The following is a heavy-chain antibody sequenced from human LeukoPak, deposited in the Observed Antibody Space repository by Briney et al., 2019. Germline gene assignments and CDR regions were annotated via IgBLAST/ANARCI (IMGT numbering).Heavy chain of an antibody. D-gene: IGHD3-22*01. CDR3: ARDYLASSGYSAWGY. Sequence: ASVKVSCKASGYTFTSYDINWVRQATGQGLEWMGWINPKSGGTNYAQKFQGRVTLTRDTSINTASLELSSLTYADTAVYYCARDYLASSGYSAWGYWGQGTLVTVSS. J-gene: IGHJ4*02. CDR2: INPKSGGT. CDR1: GYTFTSYD. V-gene: IGHV1-2*02.